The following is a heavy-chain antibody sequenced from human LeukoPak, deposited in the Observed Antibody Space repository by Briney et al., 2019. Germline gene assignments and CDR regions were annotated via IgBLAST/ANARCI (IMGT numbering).Heavy chain of an antibody. CDR1: GGTFSSYA. CDR2: IIPIFGTA. J-gene: IGHJ4*02. Sequence: SVKVFFKASGGTFSSYAISWVRQAPGQGLEWMGGIIPIFGTANYAQKFQGRVTITADESTSTAYMELSSLRSEDTAVYYCASGAGGVDFDYWGQGTLVTVSS. V-gene: IGHV1-69*13. CDR3: ASGAGGVDFDY. D-gene: IGHD2-8*01.